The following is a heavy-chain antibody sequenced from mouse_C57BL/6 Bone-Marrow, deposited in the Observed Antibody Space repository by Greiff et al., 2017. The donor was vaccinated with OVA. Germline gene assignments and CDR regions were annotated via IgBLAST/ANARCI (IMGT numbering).Heavy chain of an antibody. CDR3: AREGVRLPYFDY. D-gene: IGHD2-4*01. CDR2: INYDGSST. Sequence: EVMLVESEGGLVQPGSSMKLSCTASGFTFSDYYMAWVRQVPEKGLEWVANINYDGSSTYYLDSLKSRFIISRDNAKNILYLQMSSLKSEDTATYDCAREGVRLPYFDYWGQGTTLTVSS. CDR1: GFTFSDYY. V-gene: IGHV5-16*01. J-gene: IGHJ2*01.